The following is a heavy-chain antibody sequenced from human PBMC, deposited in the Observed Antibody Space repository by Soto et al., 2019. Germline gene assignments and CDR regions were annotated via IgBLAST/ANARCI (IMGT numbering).Heavy chain of an antibody. CDR3: ARDLAGSYGMDV. CDR1: GFTFSTYW. Sequence: EVQLVESGGGLVQPGGSLRLSCAASGFTFSTYWMHWVRQAPGMGLVWVSRINSVGSGTTYAASVKGRFTISRDNAKNTLYLQMNSLRAEDAAVYYCARDLAGSYGMDVWGQGTTVTVSS. J-gene: IGHJ6*02. CDR2: INSVGSGT. V-gene: IGHV3-74*03. D-gene: IGHD2-15*01.